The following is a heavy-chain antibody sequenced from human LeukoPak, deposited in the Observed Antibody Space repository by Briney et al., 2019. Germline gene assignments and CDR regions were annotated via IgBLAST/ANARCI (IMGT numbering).Heavy chain of an antibody. V-gene: IGHV4-4*07. Sequence: SETLSLTCTVSGGSISGYYWSWIRQPAGNGLEWIGRIYTIGTTNYNPSLKSRVTMSVDTSKNQFSVKLTSATAADTAIYYCSRESGAFCPFGYWGQGTLVIVPS. CDR2: IYTIGTT. D-gene: IGHD1-26*01. CDR3: SRESGAFCPFGY. J-gene: IGHJ4*02. CDR1: GGSISGYY.